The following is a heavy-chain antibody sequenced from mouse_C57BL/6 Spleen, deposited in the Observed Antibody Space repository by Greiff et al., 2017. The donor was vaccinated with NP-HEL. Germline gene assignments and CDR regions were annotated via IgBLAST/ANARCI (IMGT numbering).Heavy chain of an antibody. CDR3: ARHGEGGGLGRYFDY. CDR2: FYPGSGSI. V-gene: IGHV1-62-2*01. D-gene: IGHD4-1*01. J-gene: IGHJ2*01. CDR1: GYTFTEYT. Sequence: VKLVESGAELVKPGASVKLSCKASGYTFTEYTIHWVKQRSGQGLEWIGWFYPGSGSIKYNEKFKDKATLTADKSSSTVYMELSRLTSEDSAVYFCARHGEGGGLGRYFDYWGQGTTLTVSS.